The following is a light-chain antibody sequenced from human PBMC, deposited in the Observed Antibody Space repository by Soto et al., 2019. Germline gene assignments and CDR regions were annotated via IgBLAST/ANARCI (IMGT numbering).Light chain of an antibody. CDR3: SSYTSSSTLL. Sequence: QSALTQPASVSGSPGQSITISCTGTSSDVGGYNYVSWYQQHPGKAPKLMIFEVSNRPSGVSIRFSGSKSGNTASLTISGLQAGDEADYYCSSYTSSSTLLFGGGTKLTVL. J-gene: IGLJ2*01. CDR1: SSDVGGYNY. V-gene: IGLV2-14*01. CDR2: EVS.